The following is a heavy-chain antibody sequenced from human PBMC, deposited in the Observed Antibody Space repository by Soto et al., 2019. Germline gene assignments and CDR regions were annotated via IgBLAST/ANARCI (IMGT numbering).Heavy chain of an antibody. CDR3: ARGSGSLYYLDY. J-gene: IGHJ4*02. Sequence: GGSLRLSCAASGFTFSSYSMNWVRQAPGKGLEWVSSISSSSSYIYYADSVKGRFTISRDNAKNSLYLQMNSLRAEDTSVYYCARGSGSLYYLDYWGQGTLVTVSS. CDR1: GFTFSSYS. V-gene: IGHV3-21*01. D-gene: IGHD1-1*01. CDR2: ISSSSSYI.